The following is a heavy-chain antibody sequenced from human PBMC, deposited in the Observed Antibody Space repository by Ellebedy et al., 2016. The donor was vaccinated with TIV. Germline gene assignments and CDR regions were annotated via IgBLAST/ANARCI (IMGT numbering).Heavy chain of an antibody. J-gene: IGHJ4*02. D-gene: IGHD6-19*01. CDR3: ADSSVQFKAGAY. V-gene: IGHV3-23*01. CDR2: ISADGGST. CDR1: GFTFTSYW. Sequence: GESLKISCTVSGFTFTSYWMSWVRQAPGKGLEWVSYISADGGSTEHADSLKGRFTISRDNSKNTLYLQMNSLRAGDTALYYCADSSVQFKAGAYWGQGTLVTVSS.